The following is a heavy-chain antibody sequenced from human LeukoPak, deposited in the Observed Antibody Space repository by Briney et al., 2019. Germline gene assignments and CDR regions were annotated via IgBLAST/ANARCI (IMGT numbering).Heavy chain of an antibody. CDR2: ISGSGGST. D-gene: IGHD1-26*01. J-gene: IGHJ4*02. CDR1: GFTFSSYA. V-gene: IGHV3-23*01. CDR3: AKATSGSYYGGYFDY. Sequence: GGSLRLSCAASGFTFSSYAMSWVRQAPGKGPEWVSAISGSGGSTYYADSVKGRFTISRDNSKNTLYLQMNSLRAEDTAVYYCAKATSGSYYGGYFDYWGQGTLVTVSS.